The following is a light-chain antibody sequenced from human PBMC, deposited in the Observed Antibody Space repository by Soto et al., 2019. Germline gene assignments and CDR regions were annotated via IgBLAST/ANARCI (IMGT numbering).Light chain of an antibody. CDR1: QVVTSNY. CDR2: TIS. CDR3: QQYGGSPWT. J-gene: IGKJ1*01. V-gene: IGKV3-20*01. Sequence: EIVLTQSPGSLSLSPGERATLSCRASQVVTSNYLAWYQQKPGQAPRLLIYTISSRATGVPERFSGSGSGTDFTLTISRLEPEDSAVYYCQQYGGSPWTFGQGTKVEIK.